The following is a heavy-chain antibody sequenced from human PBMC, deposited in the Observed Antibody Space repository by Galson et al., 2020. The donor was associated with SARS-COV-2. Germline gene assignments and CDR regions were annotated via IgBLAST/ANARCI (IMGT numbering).Heavy chain of an antibody. Sequence: SETLSLTCTVSGGSISNYYWSWIRQPAGRGLEWIGRIYTSGSTNYNPSLKSRVTMSVDTSKNQFSLKLSSGTAADTAVYYCARTPLSCSATGCYFDSWGQGTLVTVSS. J-gene: IGHJ5*01. D-gene: IGHD2-2*01. CDR1: GGSISNYY. CDR2: IYTSGST. V-gene: IGHV4-4*07. CDR3: ARTPLSCSATGCYFDS.